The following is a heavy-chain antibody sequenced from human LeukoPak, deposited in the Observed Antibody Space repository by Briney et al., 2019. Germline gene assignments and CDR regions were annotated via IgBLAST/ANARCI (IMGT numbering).Heavy chain of an antibody. CDR2: ISWNSGSI. J-gene: IGHJ4*02. CDR1: GFTFDDYA. D-gene: IGHD4-23*01. Sequence: GGSLRLSCAASGFTFDDYAMHWVRQAPGKGLEWVSGISWNSGSIGYADSVEGRFTISRDNAKNSLYLQMNSLRAEDTALYYCAKGATVVTEYYFDYWGQGTLVTVSS. V-gene: IGHV3-9*01. CDR3: AKGATVVTEYYFDY.